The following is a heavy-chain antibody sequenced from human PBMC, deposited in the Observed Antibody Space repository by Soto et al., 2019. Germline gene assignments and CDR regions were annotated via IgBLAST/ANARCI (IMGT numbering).Heavy chain of an antibody. CDR3: ARATVLRFSRVWWFDP. CDR1: GGYISSYD. V-gene: IGHV4-59*01. J-gene: IGHJ5*02. D-gene: IGHD3-3*01. Sequence: PSATQSITCTVSGGYISSYDWSWIRQPPGKGLEWIGYIYYSGSTNYNPSLKSRVTISVDTSKNQFSLKLSSVTAADTAVYYCARATVLRFSRVWWFDPWGQGTLVTVSS. CDR2: IYYSGST.